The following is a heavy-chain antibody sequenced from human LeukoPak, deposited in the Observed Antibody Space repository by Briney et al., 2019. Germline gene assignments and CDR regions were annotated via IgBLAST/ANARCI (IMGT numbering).Heavy chain of an antibody. CDR1: GFTFSDYS. V-gene: IGHV3-21*01. CDR3: ARCSGGTCYFGAHSFYGMDV. J-gene: IGHJ6*02. CDR2: ISSSSDSI. Sequence: GGSLRLSCAASGFTFSDYSMNWVRQAPGKGLEWVSSISSSSDSIYYADSVKGRFTISRDNAKNSLYLQVNSLRAEDTAVYYCARCSGGTCYFGAHSFYGMDVWGQGTTVSVSS. D-gene: IGHD2-15*01.